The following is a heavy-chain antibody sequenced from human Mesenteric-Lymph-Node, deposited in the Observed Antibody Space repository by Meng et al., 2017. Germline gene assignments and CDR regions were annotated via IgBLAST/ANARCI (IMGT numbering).Heavy chain of an antibody. J-gene: IGHJ4*02. Sequence: GESLKISCAASGFTFSSYGMHWVRQAPGKGLEWVAVISYDGSNKYYADSVKGRFTISRDNSKNTLYLQMNSLRAEDTAVYYCASPSYWGQGTLVTVSS. CDR1: GFTFSSYG. CDR3: ASPSY. V-gene: IGHV3-33*01. CDR2: ISYDGSNK.